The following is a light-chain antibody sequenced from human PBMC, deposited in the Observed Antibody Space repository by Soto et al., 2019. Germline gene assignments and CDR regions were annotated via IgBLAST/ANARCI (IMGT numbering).Light chain of an antibody. CDR2: DVS. J-gene: IGLJ1*01. V-gene: IGLV2-11*01. CDR3: CSYAGSYV. Sequence: QSALTQPRSVSGSPGQSVTISCTGTSSDVGVYNYVSWYQQHPGKAPKLIIYDVSKRPSGVPDRFSGSKSGNTASLTISGLQAEDEADYYCCSYAGSYVFGTGTKVTVL. CDR1: SSDVGVYNY.